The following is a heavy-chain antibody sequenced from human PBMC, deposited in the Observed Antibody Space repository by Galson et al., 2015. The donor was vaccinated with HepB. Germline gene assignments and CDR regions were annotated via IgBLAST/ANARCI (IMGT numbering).Heavy chain of an antibody. CDR3: ARYCTSSNCYEGRYAMDV. D-gene: IGHD2-2*01. CDR1: GITFSSYA. V-gene: IGHV3-23*01. Sequence: SLRLSCAASGITFSSYAMTWVRQAPGKGLEWVAAIDYSGVDTYYADSVKGRFTISRDNSKNTLYLQMNSLRAEDTGVYYSARYCTSSNCYEGRYAMDVWGQGTTVTVSS. J-gene: IGHJ6*02. CDR2: IDYSGVDT.